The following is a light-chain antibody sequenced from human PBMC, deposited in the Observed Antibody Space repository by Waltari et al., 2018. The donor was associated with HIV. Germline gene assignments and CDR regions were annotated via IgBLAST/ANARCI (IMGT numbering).Light chain of an antibody. Sequence: QSVLTQPPSVSAAPGQRVTISCIGTTPNIGRGHDVHWFQQLPGTAPKLLIYLNTNRPTGVPGRFAGSKSGSIASLAITGLQADDEATYYCQSYDINLSAWVFGGGTRVTVL. J-gene: IGLJ3*02. V-gene: IGLV1-40*01. CDR3: QSYDINLSAWV. CDR1: TPNIGRGHD. CDR2: LNT.